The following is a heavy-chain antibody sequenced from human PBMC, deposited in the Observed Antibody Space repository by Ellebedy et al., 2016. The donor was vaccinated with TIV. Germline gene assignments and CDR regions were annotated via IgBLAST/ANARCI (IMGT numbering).Heavy chain of an antibody. J-gene: IGHJ4*02. CDR2: IYPGDSET. Sequence: GESLTISCQGSGYSFSNSWIGWVRQLPGKGLEWMGIIYPGDSETRYSPSFQGHVTISADKSISTAYLQWSSLKASDTATYYCARRRSDGYNLDSFHFDFWGQGTLVTVSS. D-gene: IGHD5-24*01. V-gene: IGHV5-51*01. CDR1: GYSFSNSW. CDR3: ARRRSDGYNLDSFHFDF.